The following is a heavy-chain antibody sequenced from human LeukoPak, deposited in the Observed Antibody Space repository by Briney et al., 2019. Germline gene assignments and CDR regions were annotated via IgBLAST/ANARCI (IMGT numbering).Heavy chain of an antibody. D-gene: IGHD2-2*01. CDR1: GLSVSSKY. V-gene: IGHV3-53*01. J-gene: IGHJ4*02. CDR3: AARDCSTTSCYAGLFDY. CDR2: LYSGGST. Sequence: GGSLRLSCAASGLSVSSKYMNWVRQAPGKGLEWVSLLYSGGSTYYADSVKGRFTISRDSSKNTVYLQMNSLRAEDTAVYYCAARDCSTTSCYAGLFDYWGQGTLVPVSS.